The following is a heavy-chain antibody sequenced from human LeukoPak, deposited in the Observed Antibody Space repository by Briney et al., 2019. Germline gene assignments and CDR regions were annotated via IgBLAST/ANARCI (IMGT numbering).Heavy chain of an antibody. D-gene: IGHD1-26*01. CDR3: AKEVGDYYSYMNV. J-gene: IGHJ6*03. V-gene: IGHV3-23*01. Sequence: GGSLRLSCAASGFTFSNSAMNWVRQAPGKGLEWVAAISGSGGSTCYADSVKGRFTVSRDNSKNTLYVQMNSLRAEDTAMYYCAKEVGDYYSYMNVWGKGTTVTVSS. CDR1: GFTFSNSA. CDR2: ISGSGGST.